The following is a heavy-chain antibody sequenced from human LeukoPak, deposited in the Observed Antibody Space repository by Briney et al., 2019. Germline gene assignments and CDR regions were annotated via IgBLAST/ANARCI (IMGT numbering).Heavy chain of an antibody. D-gene: IGHD3-3*01. CDR2: VHSGGAT. CDR3: AIGYDFWSGSSSGVFDV. J-gene: IGHJ3*01. V-gene: IGHV3-53*01. Sequence: GGSLRLSCEVSGFSVGTDYMTWIRQAPGKGLVWVSVVHSGGATFYADSVKGRFTISRDTSKNTVSLEMTNLRAEDTGVYYCAIGYDFWSGSSSGVFDVWVQGTMVIVSS. CDR1: GFSVGTDY.